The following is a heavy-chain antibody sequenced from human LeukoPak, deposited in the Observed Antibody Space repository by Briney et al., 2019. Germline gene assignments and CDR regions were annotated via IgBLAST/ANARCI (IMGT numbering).Heavy chain of an antibody. CDR2: IYDSGST. CDR1: GGSISSSSYY. CDR3: ARHGAAMAGTGPLFDY. D-gene: IGHD6-19*01. J-gene: IGHJ4*02. Sequence: PSETLSLTCTVSGGSISSSSYYWGWIRQPPGKGLEWIGTIYDSGSTFYNPSLKSRVSISVDTPKNQLSLKLSSVTAADTAVYYCARHGAAMAGTGPLFDYWGQGTLVTVYS. V-gene: IGHV4-39*01.